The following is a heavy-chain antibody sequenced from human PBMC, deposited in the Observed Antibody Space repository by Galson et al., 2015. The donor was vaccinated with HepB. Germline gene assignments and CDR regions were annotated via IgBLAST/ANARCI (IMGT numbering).Heavy chain of an antibody. Sequence: SLRLSCAASGFTFDDYAMHWVRQAPGKGLEWVSGISWNSGSIGYADSVKGRFTISRDNAKNSLYLQMNSLRAEDTALYYCASFLQSVGSNYYGMDVWGQGTTVTVSS. CDR1: GFTFDDYA. CDR3: ASFLQSVGSNYYGMDV. D-gene: IGHD4-11*01. CDR2: ISWNSGSI. V-gene: IGHV3-9*01. J-gene: IGHJ6*02.